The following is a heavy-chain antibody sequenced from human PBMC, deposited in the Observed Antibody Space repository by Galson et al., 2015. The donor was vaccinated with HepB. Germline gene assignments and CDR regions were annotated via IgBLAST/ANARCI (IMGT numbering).Heavy chain of an antibody. CDR3: AKFPYGHIVVVTAGDAFDI. J-gene: IGHJ3*02. D-gene: IGHD2-21*02. CDR1: GFTFSSYG. Sequence: SLRLSCAASGFTFSSYGMHWVRQAPGKGLEWVAFIRYDGSNKYYADSVKGRFTISRDNSKNTLYLQMNSLRAEDTAVYYCAKFPYGHIVVVTAGDAFDIWGQGTMVTVSS. V-gene: IGHV3-30*02. CDR2: IRYDGSNK.